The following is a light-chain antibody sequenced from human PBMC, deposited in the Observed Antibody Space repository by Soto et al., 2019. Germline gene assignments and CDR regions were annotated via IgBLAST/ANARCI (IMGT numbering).Light chain of an antibody. CDR2: EDN. V-gene: IGLV6-57*03. CDR1: SGSIASNY. J-gene: IGLJ2*01. Sequence: LTQPPSVSESPGKTVTISCTRTSGSIASNYVQWYQQHPGSAPTPLIYEDNKRPSGVPDRFSGSIDSYSNSASLTSSGLKTDDEDDYCCQVYHSGNVVFGGGTKLTVL. CDR3: QVYHSGNVV.